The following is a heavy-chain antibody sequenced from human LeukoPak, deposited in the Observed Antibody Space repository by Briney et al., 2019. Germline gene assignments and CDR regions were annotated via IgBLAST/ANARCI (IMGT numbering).Heavy chain of an antibody. CDR1: GYTFTGYY. D-gene: IGHD2-21*01. V-gene: IGHV1-2*02. CDR2: INPNSGGT. CDR3: ARGIVVVSAAWYYYGMDV. J-gene: IGHJ6*02. Sequence: ASVKVSCKASGYTFTGYYMHWVRQAPGQGLEWMGWINPNSGGTNYAQNFQGRVTMTRDTSITTAYMELSSLSSDDTAVYYCARGIVVVSAAWYYYGMDVWGQGTTVTVSS.